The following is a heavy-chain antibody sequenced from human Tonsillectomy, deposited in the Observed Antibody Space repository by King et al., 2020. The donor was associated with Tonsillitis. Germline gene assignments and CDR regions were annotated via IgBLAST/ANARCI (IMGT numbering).Heavy chain of an antibody. CDR1: GGSITSGDDY. Sequence: VQLQESGPGLVKPSQTLSLTCSVSGGSITSGDDYWNWIRQPPGNGLEWIGYIYDSGSTYYNPSLKSRITISVDASKNEFSLKLNSVTAADTAVYYCARLGLDSSSSGWGQGTLVTVSS. D-gene: IGHD6-6*01. CDR2: IYDSGST. CDR3: ARLGLDSSSSG. J-gene: IGHJ4*02. V-gene: IGHV4-30-4*01.